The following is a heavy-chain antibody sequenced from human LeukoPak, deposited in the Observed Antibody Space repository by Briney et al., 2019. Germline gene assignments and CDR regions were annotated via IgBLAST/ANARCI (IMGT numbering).Heavy chain of an antibody. V-gene: IGHV3-53*01. CDR3: ARDRRRLRGMNGDGDAFDI. CDR1: GFSVRSNY. D-gene: IGHD1-1*01. Sequence: PGGALRLSCAASGFSVRSNYISWVRQAPGKGLECVSMIYSDGSIFHADSVKGRFTMSRDNSRNTLDLQMNSLRVEDTAVYFCARDRRRLRGMNGDGDAFDIWGQGTMVTVSS. J-gene: IGHJ3*02. CDR2: IYSDGSI.